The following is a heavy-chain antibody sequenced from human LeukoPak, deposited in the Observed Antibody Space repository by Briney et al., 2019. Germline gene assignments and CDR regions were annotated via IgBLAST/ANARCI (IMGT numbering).Heavy chain of an antibody. D-gene: IGHD5-18*01. CDR2: IHHSGST. CDR1: GESFSGYY. CDR3: ASSGYSYGYYFDY. J-gene: IGHJ4*02. Sequence: SETLSLTCAVYGESFSGYYWSWIRQPPGKGLEWIGEIHHSGSTNYNPSLKSRVTISVDTSKNQFSLKLSSVTAADTAVYYCASSGYSYGYYFDYWGQGTLVTVSS. V-gene: IGHV4-34*01.